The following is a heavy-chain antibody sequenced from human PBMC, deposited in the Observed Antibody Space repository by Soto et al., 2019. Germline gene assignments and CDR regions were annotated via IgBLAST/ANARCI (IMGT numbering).Heavy chain of an antibody. J-gene: IGHJ3*02. Sequence: GGSLRLSCAASGFTVSSNYMSWVRQAPGKGLEWVSVIYSGGSTYYADSVKGRFTISRHNSKNTLYLQMNSLRAEDTAVYYCAREGSGYDDGSNPAFDIWGQGTMVTVSS. CDR2: IYSGGST. CDR3: AREGSGYDDGSNPAFDI. CDR1: GFTVSSNY. V-gene: IGHV3-53*04. D-gene: IGHD5-12*01.